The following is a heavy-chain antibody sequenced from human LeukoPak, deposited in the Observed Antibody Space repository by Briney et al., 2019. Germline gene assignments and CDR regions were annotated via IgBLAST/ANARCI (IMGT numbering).Heavy chain of an antibody. J-gene: IGHJ5*02. CDR1: GFTFTDYY. D-gene: IGHD3-16*01. Sequence: GGSLRLSCAASGFTFTDYYMSWIRQAPGKGLEWLSYISSSGSTIYYADSVKGRFTISRDNAKNSLYLQMNSLRAEDTAVYYCARTIRLGGYVGEFDPWGQGTLVTVSS. CDR2: ISSSGSTI. V-gene: IGHV3-11*04. CDR3: ARTIRLGGYVGEFDP.